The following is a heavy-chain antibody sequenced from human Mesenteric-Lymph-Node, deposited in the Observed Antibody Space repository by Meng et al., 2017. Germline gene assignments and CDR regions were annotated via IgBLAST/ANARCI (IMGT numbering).Heavy chain of an antibody. CDR1: GGSISSSSYY. CDR2: IYYSGST. V-gene: IGHV4-39*01. Sequence: LQESGPGLVKPSETLSLTCTVSGGSISSSSYYWGWIRQPPGKGLEWIGSIYYSGSTYYNPSLKSRVTISVDTSKNQFSLKLSSATAADTAVYYCASPLGILGIVDLWGRGTLVTVSS. CDR3: ASPLGILGIVDL. D-gene: IGHD7-27*01. J-gene: IGHJ2*01.